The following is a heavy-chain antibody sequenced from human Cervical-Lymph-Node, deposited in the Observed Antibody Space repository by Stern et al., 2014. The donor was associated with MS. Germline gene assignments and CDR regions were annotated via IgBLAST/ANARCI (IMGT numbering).Heavy chain of an antibody. Sequence: EVQLVESGGALVQPGGSLTLSCAASGFTFSTYWMHWVRQVPGTGLTWVSRISFDGNIANYADSVNGRFTISRDNAKNTLYLQMTRLGADDTAVYYCARDRGGSFYQGTDYWGQGTLVSVSS. J-gene: IGHJ4*02. V-gene: IGHV3-74*01. D-gene: IGHD1-1*01. CDR2: ISFDGNIA. CDR1: GFTFSTYW. CDR3: ARDRGGSFYQGTDY.